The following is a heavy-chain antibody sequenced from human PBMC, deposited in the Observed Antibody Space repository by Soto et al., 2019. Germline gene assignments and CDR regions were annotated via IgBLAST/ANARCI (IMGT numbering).Heavy chain of an antibody. Sequence: LSLTCTVSGVSISTYCWSWVRQAPGKGLEWVSVISSGGSTYYADSVRGRFTISRDNSKDTLSLQMNSLRAEDTAVYYCAKRRGAGGHFDYWGQGALVTVSS. CDR3: AKRRGAGGHFDY. J-gene: IGHJ4*02. V-gene: IGHV3-53*01. CDR2: ISSGGST. D-gene: IGHD2-15*01. CDR1: GVSISTYC.